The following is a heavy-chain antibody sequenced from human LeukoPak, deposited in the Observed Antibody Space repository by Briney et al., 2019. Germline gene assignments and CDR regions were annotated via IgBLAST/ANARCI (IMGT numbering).Heavy chain of an antibody. D-gene: IGHD6-13*01. V-gene: IGHV3-7*01. CDR2: INQNGVEM. CDR3: ARDFGSAAAIDEY. CDR1: GFTFTNYW. Sequence: GGSLRLSCATSGFTFTNYWMTWVRQAPGKGLEWVANINQNGVEMYYVESVKGRFTISRDSGRNSLFLQMNSLRAEDTAVYYCARDFGSAAAIDEYWGQGTLVTVSS. J-gene: IGHJ4*02.